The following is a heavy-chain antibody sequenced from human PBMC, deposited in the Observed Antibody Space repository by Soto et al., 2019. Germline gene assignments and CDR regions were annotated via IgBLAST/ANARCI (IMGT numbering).Heavy chain of an antibody. Sequence: GGSLRLSCAASGFTFSSYAMHWVRQAPGKGLEWVAVISYDGSNKYYADSVKGRFTISRDNSKNTLYLQMNSLRAEDTAVYYCARDAYYYDSSGYLDYWGQGTLVTVSS. V-gene: IGHV3-30-3*01. CDR2: ISYDGSNK. J-gene: IGHJ4*02. D-gene: IGHD3-22*01. CDR1: GFTFSSYA. CDR3: ARDAYYYDSSGYLDY.